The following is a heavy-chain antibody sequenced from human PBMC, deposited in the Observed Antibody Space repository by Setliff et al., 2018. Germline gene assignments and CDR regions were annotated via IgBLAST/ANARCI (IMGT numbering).Heavy chain of an antibody. CDR2: INHSGTT. J-gene: IGHJ5*02. CDR1: GGTFSDYY. CDR3: ARGRNVAARLLDT. Sequence: PSETLSLTCSAYGGTFSDYYWTWIRQSPGKGREWIGEINHSGTTNYTPSPKSRVTISVDTSKNQFSLTMSSVSAADAAVYYCARGRNVAARLLDTWGQGSRVTVSS. D-gene: IGHD6-6*01. V-gene: IGHV4-34*01.